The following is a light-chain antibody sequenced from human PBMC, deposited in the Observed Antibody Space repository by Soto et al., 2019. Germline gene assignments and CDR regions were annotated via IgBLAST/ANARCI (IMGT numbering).Light chain of an antibody. CDR1: SSDVGGYNY. J-gene: IGLJ1*01. CDR3: TSYAGGNNV. Sequence: QSVLTQPPSASGSPGQSVTISCTGTSSDVGGYNYVSWYQQNPGKVPKLMIYEVNKRPSGVPDHFSGSKSGNTASLTVSGLQAEDEADYYCTSYAGGNNVFGTGTKLTVL. CDR2: EVN. V-gene: IGLV2-8*01.